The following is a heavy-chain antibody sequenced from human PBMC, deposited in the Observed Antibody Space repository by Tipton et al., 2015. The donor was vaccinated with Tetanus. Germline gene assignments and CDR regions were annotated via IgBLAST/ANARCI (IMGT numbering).Heavy chain of an antibody. Sequence: LSLTCTVSGGSISSYYWSWIRQPPGKGLEWIGEINHSGSTNYNPSLKSRVTISVDTSKNQFSLKLSSVTAADTAVYYCARGTTVTTFDYWGQGTLVTVSS. CDR3: ARGTTVTTFDY. D-gene: IGHD4-17*01. V-gene: IGHV4-34*01. CDR1: GGSISSYY. J-gene: IGHJ4*02. CDR2: INHSGST.